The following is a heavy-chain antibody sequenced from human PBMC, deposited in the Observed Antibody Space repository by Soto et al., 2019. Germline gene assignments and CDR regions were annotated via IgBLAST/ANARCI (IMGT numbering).Heavy chain of an antibody. Sequence: PGGSLRLSCAASGFTFSNAWMSWVRQAPGKGLEWVGRIKSKTDGGTTDYAAPVKGRFTISRDDSKNTLYLQMNSLKTEDTAVYYCTTDLREALEWLLWSDYWGQGTLVTVSS. CDR1: GFTFSNAW. V-gene: IGHV3-15*01. CDR3: TTDLREALEWLLWSDY. D-gene: IGHD3-3*01. CDR2: IKSKTDGGTT. J-gene: IGHJ4*02.